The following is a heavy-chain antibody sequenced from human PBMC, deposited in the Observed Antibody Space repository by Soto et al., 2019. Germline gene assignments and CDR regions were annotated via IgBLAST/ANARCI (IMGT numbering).Heavy chain of an antibody. Sequence: GGSLRLSCVASGFNLSHPWMTWVRQAAGKGLEWVGRIKSKTDGGTADYAAPVEGRATISRDDSKNTVYLQMNSLKTEDTAVYYCTTGIYYDILTGYHNVDYWGQGALVTVSS. CDR2: IKSKTDGGTA. CDR3: TTGIYYDILTGYHNVDY. CDR1: GFNLSHPW. J-gene: IGHJ4*02. V-gene: IGHV3-15*01. D-gene: IGHD3-9*01.